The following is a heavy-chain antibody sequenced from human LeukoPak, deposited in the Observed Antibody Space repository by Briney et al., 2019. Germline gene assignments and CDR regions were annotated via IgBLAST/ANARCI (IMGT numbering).Heavy chain of an antibody. V-gene: IGHV3-33*06. CDR2: IWTDAINK. CDR3: VKERAPFDAFDI. Sequence: PGGSLRLSCAASGFTFRNYGMHWVRQAPGKGLEWLAVIWTDAINKYYANSVKGRFTTFRDNSKNTLFLQMNDLRAEDTAVYYCVKERAPFDAFDIWGQGTVVSVSS. J-gene: IGHJ3*02. CDR1: GFTFRNYG.